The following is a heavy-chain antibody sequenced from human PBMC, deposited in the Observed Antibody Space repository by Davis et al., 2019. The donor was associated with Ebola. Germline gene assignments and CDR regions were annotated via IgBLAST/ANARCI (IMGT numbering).Heavy chain of an antibody. CDR3: AKDSGWQMSP. Sequence: PAGSLRLSCAASGFIFSDYRMSWVRQAPGWGLEWVAKIKQDGSDTYYLASVKGRFTISRDNAKNSLYLQLNSLRAEDTAVYYCAKDSGWQMSPWGQGTLVAVSS. V-gene: IGHV3-7*01. CDR1: GFIFSDYR. CDR2: IKQDGSDT. D-gene: IGHD6-25*01. J-gene: IGHJ5*02.